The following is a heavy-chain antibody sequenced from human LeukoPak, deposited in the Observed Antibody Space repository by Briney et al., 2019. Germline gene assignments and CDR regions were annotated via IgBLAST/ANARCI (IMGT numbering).Heavy chain of an antibody. CDR2: IYYTGTT. CDR3: ARRRYSSSWGVDY. V-gene: IGHV4-39*02. J-gene: IGHJ4*02. Sequence: SETLSLTCSVSGGSVSSRSHYWGWIRQPPGKGPEWIGTIYYTGTTFYNPSLKSRVTMSVDASKNHFSLRLSSVTAADTAVFYCARRRYSSSWGVDYWGQGTLVTVSS. D-gene: IGHD6-13*01. CDR1: GGSVSSRSHY.